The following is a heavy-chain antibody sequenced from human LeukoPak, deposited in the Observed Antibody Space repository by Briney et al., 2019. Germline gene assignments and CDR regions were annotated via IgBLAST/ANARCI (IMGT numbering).Heavy chain of an antibody. Sequence: GGSLRLSCAASGFTFSDYYMSWIRQAPGKGLEWVSYISSSSSYTNYADSVKGRFTISRDNAKNSLYLQMNSLRAEDTAVYYCAKDSGLQTDYWGQGTLVTVSS. J-gene: IGHJ4*02. CDR2: ISSSSSYT. V-gene: IGHV3-11*05. D-gene: IGHD5-24*01. CDR1: GFTFSDYY. CDR3: AKDSGLQTDY.